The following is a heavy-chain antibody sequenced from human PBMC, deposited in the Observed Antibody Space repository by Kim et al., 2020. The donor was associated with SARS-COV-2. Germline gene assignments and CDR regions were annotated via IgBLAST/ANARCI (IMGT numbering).Heavy chain of an antibody. CDR1: GFTFSSYW. CDR2: IKQDGSEK. CDR3: ARGALSVAAAGPNRYYYYYYGMDV. Sequence: GGSLRLSCAASGFTFSSYWMSWVRQAPGKGLEWVANIKQDGSEKYYVDSVKGRFTISRDNAKNSLYLQMNSLRAEDTAVYYCARGALSVAAAGPNRYYYYYYGMDVWGQGTTVTVSS. D-gene: IGHD6-13*01. J-gene: IGHJ6*02. V-gene: IGHV3-7*01.